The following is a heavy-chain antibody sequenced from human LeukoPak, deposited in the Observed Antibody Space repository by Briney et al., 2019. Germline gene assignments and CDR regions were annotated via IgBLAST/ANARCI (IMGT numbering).Heavy chain of an antibody. CDR1: GFTFSRYW. CDR3: ARDVGRGFDY. J-gene: IGHJ4*02. CDR2: VNEGGSDK. D-gene: IGHD3-10*01. V-gene: IGHV3-7*01. Sequence: GGSLRLSCAASGFTFSRYWMTWVRQAPGKGLEWVANVNEGGSDKYYVGSVKGRFTISRDNAKNLLYLQMNSLRVEDTAVYYCARDVGRGFDYWGQGTLVTVSS.